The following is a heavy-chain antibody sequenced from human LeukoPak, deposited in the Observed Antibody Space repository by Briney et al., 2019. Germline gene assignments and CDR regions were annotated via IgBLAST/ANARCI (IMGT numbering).Heavy chain of an antibody. D-gene: IGHD2-21*02. CDR2: ISSSSSYI. V-gene: IGHV3-21*01. J-gene: IGHJ6*03. CDR1: GFTFSSYS. Sequence: GGSLRLSCAASGFTFSSYSMNWVRQAPGKGLEWVSSISSSSSYIYYADSVKGRFTISRDNAKNSLYLQMNSLRAEDTAVYYCARGHIGGDCYCYYYMDVWGKGATVTVSS. CDR3: ARGHIGGDCYCYYYMDV.